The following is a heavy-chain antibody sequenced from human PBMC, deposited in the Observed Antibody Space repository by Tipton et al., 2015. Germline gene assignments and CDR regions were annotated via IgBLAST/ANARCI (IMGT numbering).Heavy chain of an antibody. Sequence: SLRLSCAASGLNFNDYAMHWVRQAPGKGLEWVSSISWNSGKIVYAAPVKGRFTISRDNAKNSLYLQMNSLRAEDTALYYCAKDLGYGSGTYADNYYFGMDVWGQGTTVTVSS. CDR2: ISWNSGKI. J-gene: IGHJ6*02. CDR3: AKDLGYGSGTYADNYYFGMDV. CDR1: GLNFNDYA. D-gene: IGHD3-10*01. V-gene: IGHV3-9*01.